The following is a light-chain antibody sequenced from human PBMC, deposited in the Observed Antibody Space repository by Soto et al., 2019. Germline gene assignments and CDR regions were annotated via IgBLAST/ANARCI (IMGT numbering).Light chain of an antibody. J-gene: IGKJ2*01. V-gene: IGKV1-5*03. CDR3: QQYNSYSYT. CDR2: KAS. CDR1: QSISSW. Sequence: DIQMTQSPSTLSASVGDRVTITCRAGQSISSWLAWYQQKPGKAPKLLIYKASNLETGVPSRFSGSGSGTEFTLTISSLQPEDFATYYCQQYNSYSYTLGQGTKLEIK.